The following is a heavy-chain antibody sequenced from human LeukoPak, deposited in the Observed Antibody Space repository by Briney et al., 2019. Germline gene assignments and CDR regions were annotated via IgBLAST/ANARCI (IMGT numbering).Heavy chain of an antibody. CDR1: GDSVSNDKYY. CDR3: ARDNGGSYYDY. V-gene: IGHV4-61*01. J-gene: IGHJ4*02. Sequence: SETLSLTCTVSGDSVSNDKYYWGWIRQPPGKGLEWIGYIYYSGSTNYNPSLKSRVTISVDTSKNQFSLKLSSVTAADTAVYYCARDNGGSYYDYWGQGTLVTVSS. D-gene: IGHD3-10*01. CDR2: IYYSGST.